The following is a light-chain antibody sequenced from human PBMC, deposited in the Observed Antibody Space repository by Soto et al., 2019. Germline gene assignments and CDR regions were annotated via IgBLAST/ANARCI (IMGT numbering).Light chain of an antibody. CDR1: SSDVGGYDY. V-gene: IGLV2-14*01. Sequence: QSVLTQSAPVSGSPGQSITIPCTGTSSDVGGYDYVSWYQQHPGKVPKLIIYEVIKRPSGVSHRFSGSKSGNTASLTISGLQTEDEADYYCSSYTTSSALVFGGGTKVTVL. CDR3: SSYTTSSALV. CDR2: EVI. J-gene: IGLJ2*01.